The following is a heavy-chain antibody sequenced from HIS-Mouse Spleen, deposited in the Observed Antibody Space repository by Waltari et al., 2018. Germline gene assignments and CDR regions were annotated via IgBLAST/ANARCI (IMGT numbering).Heavy chain of an antibody. J-gene: IGHJ4*02. CDR1: GYTSTGHS. CDR3: ARSPSGSSWYDY. D-gene: IGHD6-13*01. CDR2: INPNSGGT. Sequence: QVQLVQSGAEVNKPGASVKVSCHASGYTSTGHSMHWARQAPGQGLEWMGWINPNSGGTNYAQKFQGRVTMTRDTSISTAYMELSRLRSDDTAVYYCARSPSGSSWYDYWGQGTLVTVSS. V-gene: IGHV1-2*02.